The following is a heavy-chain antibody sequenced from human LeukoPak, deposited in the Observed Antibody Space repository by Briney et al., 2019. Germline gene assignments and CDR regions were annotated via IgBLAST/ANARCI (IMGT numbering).Heavy chain of an antibody. J-gene: IGHJ4*02. CDR2: ISSGSSYI. CDR3: ARVPSDY. V-gene: IGHV3-21*01. Sequence: GGSLRLSCAASGFTFSTYSMNWVRQAPGKGLEWVSSISSGSSYIYYADSVKGRFTISRDNAKNSLYLQMNSLRAEDTAMYFCARVPSDYWGQGTPVTVSS. CDR1: GFTFSTYS.